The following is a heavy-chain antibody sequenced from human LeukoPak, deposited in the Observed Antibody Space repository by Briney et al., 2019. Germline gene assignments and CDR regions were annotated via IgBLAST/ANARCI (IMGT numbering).Heavy chain of an antibody. CDR2: IWYDGSNK. D-gene: IGHD3-22*01. V-gene: IGHV3-33*01. J-gene: IGHJ4*02. Sequence: PGGSLRLSCAASGFTFSSYGMHWVRQAPGKGLEWVAVIWYDGSNKYYADSVKGRFTISRDNSKNTLYLQMNSLRAEDTAVYYCASGYDSSGYYPFDYWGQGTLVTVSS. CDR1: GFTFSSYG. CDR3: ASGYDSSGYYPFDY.